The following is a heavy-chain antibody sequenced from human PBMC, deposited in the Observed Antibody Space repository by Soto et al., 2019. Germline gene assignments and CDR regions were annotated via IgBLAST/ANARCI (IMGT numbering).Heavy chain of an antibody. CDR2: ISYDGSNK. D-gene: IGHD5-12*01. CDR3: AWGEMATSKMDY. Sequence: GGSLRLSCAASGFTFSSYGMHWVRQAPGKGLEWVAVISYDGSNKYYADSVKGRFTISRDNSKNTLYLQMNSPRAEDTAVYYCAWGEMATSKMDYWGQGTLVTVSS. J-gene: IGHJ4*02. CDR1: GFTFSSYG. V-gene: IGHV3-30*03.